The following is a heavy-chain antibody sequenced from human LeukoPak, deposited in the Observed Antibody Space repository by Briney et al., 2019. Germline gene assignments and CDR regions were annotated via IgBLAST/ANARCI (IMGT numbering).Heavy chain of an antibody. D-gene: IGHD3-16*02. CDR3: AKDIGPPNHYDYVWGSYRYGFGFDY. Sequence: GGSLRLSCAASGFTFSDYYMSWIRQAPGKGLEWVSYISSSGSTIYYADSVKGRFTISRDNAKNSLYLQMNSLRAEDTALYYCAKDIGPPNHYDYVWGSYRYGFGFDYWGQGTLVTVSS. CDR2: ISSSGSTI. V-gene: IGHV3-11*01. CDR1: GFTFSDYY. J-gene: IGHJ4*02.